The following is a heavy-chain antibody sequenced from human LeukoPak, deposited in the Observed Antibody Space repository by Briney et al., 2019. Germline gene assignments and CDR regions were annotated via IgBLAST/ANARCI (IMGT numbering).Heavy chain of an antibody. V-gene: IGHV1-18*01. CDR1: GYTLTNYG. J-gene: IGHJ6*02. CDR3: ARDSTDV. CDR2: ISGYNGNT. Sequence: ASVKVSCKASGYTLTNYGVTWVRQAPGQGLEWMGWISGYNGNTNYAQNLQGRVTMTTDTSTSTAYMELRSLRSDDTAVYYCARDSTDVWGQGTTVTVSS.